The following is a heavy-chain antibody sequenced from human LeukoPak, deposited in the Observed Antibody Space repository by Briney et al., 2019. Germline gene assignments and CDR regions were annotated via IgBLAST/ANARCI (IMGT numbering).Heavy chain of an antibody. CDR3: ARAPDPGSPDY. CDR1: GFTFSSYG. D-gene: IGHD3-10*01. V-gene: IGHV3-30*03. CDR2: ISYDGSNK. Sequence: PGRSLRLSCAASGFTFSSYGMHWVRQAPGKGLEWVAVISYDGSNKYYADSVKGRFTISRDNSKNTLYLQMNSLRAEDTAVYYCARAPDPGSPDYWGQGTLVTVSS. J-gene: IGHJ4*02.